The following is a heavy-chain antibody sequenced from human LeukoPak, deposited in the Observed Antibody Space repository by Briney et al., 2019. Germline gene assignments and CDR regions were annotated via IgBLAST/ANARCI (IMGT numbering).Heavy chain of an antibody. V-gene: IGHV3-11*04. CDR1: GFTFSDYY. D-gene: IGHD1-14*01. CDR3: ARVDMNPFVYYGMDV. CDR2: ISSSSSTI. J-gene: IGHJ6*02. Sequence: PGRSLRLSCAASGFTFSDYYMSWIRPAPGKGLEWVSYISSSSSTIYYAYSVKGRFTISRDNAKNSLYLEMNSLRDEDTAVDYCARVDMNPFVYYGMDVWGQGTTVTVSS.